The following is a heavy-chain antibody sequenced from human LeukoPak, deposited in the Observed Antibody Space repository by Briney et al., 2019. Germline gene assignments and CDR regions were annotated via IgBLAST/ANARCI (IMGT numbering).Heavy chain of an antibody. J-gene: IGHJ3*02. CDR1: GGSISSGGYY. Sequence: SQTLSLTCTVSGGSISSGGYYWSWIRQPPGKGLEWIGYIYHSGSAYYNPSLKSRVTISVDRSKNQFSLKLSSVTAADTAVYYCARSVVTPDAFDIWGQGTMVTVSS. CDR2: IYHSGSA. D-gene: IGHD4-23*01. V-gene: IGHV4-30-2*01. CDR3: ARSVVTPDAFDI.